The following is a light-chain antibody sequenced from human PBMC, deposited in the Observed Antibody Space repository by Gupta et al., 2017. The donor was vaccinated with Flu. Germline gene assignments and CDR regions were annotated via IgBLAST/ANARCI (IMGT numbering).Light chain of an antibody. CDR3: ATLDDSLSGRV. CDR1: SSNIGSHS. Sequence: QSVLTQPPSASGTPGQRVTISCSGSSSNIGSHSVYWYQQLPGAAPKLLIYRIDQRPSGGPDRFSCSKSGTSASLAISGLRSEDEADYYCATLDDSLSGRVFGGGTKLTVL. V-gene: IGLV1-47*01. CDR2: RID. J-gene: IGLJ3*02.